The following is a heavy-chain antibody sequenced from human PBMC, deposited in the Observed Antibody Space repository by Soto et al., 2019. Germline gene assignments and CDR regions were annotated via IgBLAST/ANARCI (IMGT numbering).Heavy chain of an antibody. V-gene: IGHV1-69*01. D-gene: IGHD3-10*01. CDR3: ARGRGSGLSLRYYHNGLDV. CDR2: IIPIFHTT. J-gene: IGHJ6*02. CDR1: GGTFNTDG. Sequence: QLVQSGAEVKKPGSSVRLSCKASGGTFNTDGITWVRQAPGQGLEWMGGIIPIFHTTNYAQKLQGRVTISADASTPTVYMELRSLTSGDTAVYYGARGRGSGLSLRYYHNGLDVWGQGTTVTVSS.